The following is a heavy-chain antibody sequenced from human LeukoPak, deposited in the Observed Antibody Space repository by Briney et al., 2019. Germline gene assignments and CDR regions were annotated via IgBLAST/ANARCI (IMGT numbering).Heavy chain of an antibody. CDR3: AREGLGMAAAAPGGYNWFDP. D-gene: IGHD6-13*01. CDR1: GGSISSGGYY. V-gene: IGHV4-30-2*01. Sequence: SETLSLTCTVSGGSISSGGYYWSWIRQPPGKGLEWIGYIYHSGSTYYNPSLKSRVTISVDRSKNQFSLKLSSVTAADTAVYYCAREGLGMAAAAPGGYNWFDPWGQGTLVTVSS. J-gene: IGHJ5*02. CDR2: IYHSGST.